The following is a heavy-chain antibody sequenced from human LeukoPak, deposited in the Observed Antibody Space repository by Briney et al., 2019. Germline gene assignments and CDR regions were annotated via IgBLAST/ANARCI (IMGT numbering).Heavy chain of an antibody. CDR1: GGSISSSSYY. V-gene: IGHV4-39*01. D-gene: IGHD6-13*01. Sequence: KPSETLSLTCTVSGGSISSSSYYWGWIRQPPGKGLEWIGSIYYSGSTYYNPSLNSRVTISVDTSKNQFSLKLSSVTAADTAVYYCARRGYSSSWIDYWGQGTLVTVSS. CDR2: IYYSGST. J-gene: IGHJ4*02. CDR3: ARRGYSSSWIDY.